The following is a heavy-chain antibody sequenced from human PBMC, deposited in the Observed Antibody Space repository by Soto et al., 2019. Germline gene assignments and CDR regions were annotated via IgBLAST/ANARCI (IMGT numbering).Heavy chain of an antibody. Sequence: EVQLVESGGGLVQPGRSLRLSCAASGFTFDDYAMHWVRQAPGKGLEWVSGISWNSGSIGYADSVKGRFTISRDNAKNSLYLQMNSLRAEDTALYYCAKDMGGGNSGFDYWGQGTLVTVSS. CDR3: AKDMGGGNSGFDY. J-gene: IGHJ4*02. D-gene: IGHD4-4*01. V-gene: IGHV3-9*01. CDR2: ISWNSGSI. CDR1: GFTFDDYA.